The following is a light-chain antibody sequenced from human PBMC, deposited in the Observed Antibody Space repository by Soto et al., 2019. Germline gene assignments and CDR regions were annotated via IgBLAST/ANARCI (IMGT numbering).Light chain of an antibody. CDR3: QQRSNWPPLT. V-gene: IGKV3-11*01. Sequence: DIVLTQSPATLSLSPGERATLSCRASQSSSSYFAWYQQKPGQAPRLLIYDASNRATGIPARFSGSVSGTDFTPTISSLEPEDFAVYYSQQRSNWPPLTFGGGSKVEIQ. J-gene: IGKJ4*01. CDR2: DAS. CDR1: QSSSSY.